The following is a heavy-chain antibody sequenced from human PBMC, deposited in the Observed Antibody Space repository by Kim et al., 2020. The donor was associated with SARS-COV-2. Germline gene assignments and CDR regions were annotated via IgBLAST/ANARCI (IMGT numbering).Heavy chain of an antibody. V-gene: IGHV3-15*01. CDR3: TSASRALPTEHLAYYDILTGYDAFDI. D-gene: IGHD3-9*01. CDR1: GFTFSNAW. CDR2: IKSKTDGGTT. J-gene: IGHJ3*02. Sequence: GGSLRLSCAASGFTFSNAWMSWVRQAPGKGLEWVGRIKSKTDGGTTDYAAPVKGRLTISRDDSKNTLYLQMNSLKTEDTAVYYCTSASRALPTEHLAYYDILTGYDAFDIWGQGTMVTVSS.